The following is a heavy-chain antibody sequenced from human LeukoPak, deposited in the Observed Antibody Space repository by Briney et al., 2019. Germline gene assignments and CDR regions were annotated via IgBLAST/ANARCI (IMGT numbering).Heavy chain of an antibody. D-gene: IGHD3-22*01. CDR2: INPSGGST. Sequence: ASVKVSCKASGYTFTSYYMHWVRQAPGQGLEWMGIINPSGGSTSYAQKFQGRVTMTRDTSTSTVYMELSSLRSEDTAVYYCATAVVTHDAFDTWGQGTMVTVSS. V-gene: IGHV1-46*01. J-gene: IGHJ3*02. CDR1: GYTFTSYY. CDR3: ATAVVTHDAFDT.